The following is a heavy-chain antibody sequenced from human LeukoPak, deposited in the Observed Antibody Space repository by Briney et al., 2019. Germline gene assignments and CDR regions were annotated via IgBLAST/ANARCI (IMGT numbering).Heavy chain of an antibody. CDR2: INPNSGGT. V-gene: IGHV1-2*04. Sequence: ASMKVSCKASGYTFTGYYMHWVRQAPGQGLEWMGWINPNSGGTNYAQKFQGWVTMTRDTSISTAYMELSRLRSDDTAVYYCARGFGTGSYYNGTVERVFDYWGQGTLVTVSS. D-gene: IGHD3-10*01. CDR3: ARGFGTGSYYNGTVERVFDY. CDR1: GYTFTGYY. J-gene: IGHJ4*02.